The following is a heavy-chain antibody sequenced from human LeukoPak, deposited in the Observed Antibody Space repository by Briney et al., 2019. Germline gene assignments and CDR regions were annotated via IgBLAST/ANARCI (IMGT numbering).Heavy chain of an antibody. Sequence: PGGSVRLSCAASGFTFRNYWMSWVRQAPGRGLNRVATIKQEGNVKYYVDSVKGRFTISRDNADNSLYLQMNSLRVEDTAVYYCARLGGETTRFDLWGQGALVTVSS. V-gene: IGHV3-7*01. CDR2: IKQEGNVK. J-gene: IGHJ5*02. D-gene: IGHD3-16*01. CDR3: ARLGGETTRFDL. CDR1: GFTFRNYW.